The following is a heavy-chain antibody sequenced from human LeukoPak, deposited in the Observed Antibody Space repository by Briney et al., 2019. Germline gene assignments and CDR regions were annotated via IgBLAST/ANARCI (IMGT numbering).Heavy chain of an antibody. CDR1: GFTFSSYW. V-gene: IGHV3-74*01. J-gene: IGHJ5*02. Sequence: GGSLRLSCAASGFTFSSYWMHWVRQAPGKGLVWVSRINSDGSSTSYADSVKGRFTISRDNAKNTLYLQMNSLRAEDTAVYYCARAQYIPPFDPWGQGTLVSVSS. CDR2: INSDGSST. D-gene: IGHD6-6*01. CDR3: ARAQYIPPFDP.